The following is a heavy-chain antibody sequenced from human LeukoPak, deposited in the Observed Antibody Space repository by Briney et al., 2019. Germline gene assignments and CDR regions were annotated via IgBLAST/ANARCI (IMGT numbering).Heavy chain of an antibody. CDR1: GYTFTIYY. CDR2: INPSGGST. D-gene: IGHD6-13*01. J-gene: IGHJ4*02. Sequence: ASVTVSCKASGYTFTIYYIHWVRQAPGQGLEWMGIINPSGGSTSYAQRFQGRVTMTRDTSTSTIYMELNSLRSEDTAVYYCARDLDSSSWSICYFDYWGQRTLVTVFS. V-gene: IGHV1-46*01. CDR3: ARDLDSSSWSICYFDY.